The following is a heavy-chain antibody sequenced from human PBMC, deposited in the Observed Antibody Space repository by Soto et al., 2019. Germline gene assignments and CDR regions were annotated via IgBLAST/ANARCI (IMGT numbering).Heavy chain of an antibody. CDR3: ARGFYSNYVIHGMDV. Sequence: SQTLSLTCTVSGGSVSSGSYYWSWIRQPPGKGLEWIGYIYYSGSTNYNPSLKSRVTISVDTSKNQFSLKLSSVTAADTAVYYCARGFYSNYVIHGMDVWGQGTTVTVSS. D-gene: IGHD4-4*01. CDR2: IYYSGST. J-gene: IGHJ6*02. V-gene: IGHV4-61*01. CDR1: GGSVSSGSYY.